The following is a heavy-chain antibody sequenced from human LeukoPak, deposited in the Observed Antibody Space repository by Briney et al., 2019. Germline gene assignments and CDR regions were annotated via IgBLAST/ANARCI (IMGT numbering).Heavy chain of an antibody. J-gene: IGHJ4*02. CDR2: IYYSGDT. D-gene: IGHD6-6*01. CDR1: GGSISSYY. Sequence: KPSETLSLTCTVSGGSISSYYWSWIRQPPGKGLEWIGDIYYSGDTNYNPSLKSRVTLSLDTSKNQFSLKLNSVTAPDTAVYYCARGSVPFIAARPLDYWGQGTLVTVSS. V-gene: IGHV4-59*08. CDR3: ARGSVPFIAARPLDY.